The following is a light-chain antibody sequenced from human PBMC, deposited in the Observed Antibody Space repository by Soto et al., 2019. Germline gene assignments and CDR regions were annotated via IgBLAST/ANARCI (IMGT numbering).Light chain of an antibody. V-gene: IGKV3-20*01. CDR1: QSVSRRY. Sequence: PGQRATLSCRASQSVSRRYLAWYQQKPGQAPILLIYDVSERASDIPDRFSGSGSGTDFTPTINRLVPEDVAVYYCQYQGSFGGGTKVEIE. CDR2: DVS. CDR3: QYQGS. J-gene: IGKJ4*01.